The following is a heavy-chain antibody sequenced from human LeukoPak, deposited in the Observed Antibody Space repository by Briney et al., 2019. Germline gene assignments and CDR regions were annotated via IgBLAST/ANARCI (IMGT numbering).Heavy chain of an antibody. CDR2: ISSGSVTI. V-gene: IGHV3-48*01. CDR3: ARVHGGYPFGH. CDR1: GFTFSDHY. D-gene: IGHD2-15*01. J-gene: IGHJ4*02. Sequence: GGSLRLSCAASGFTFSDHYMDWVRQAPGKGLGWLSFISSGSVTIYYTDSVKGRFTISRDNAKNSPYLQMNSLRAEDTAVYYCARVHGGYPFGHWGQGTLVTVSS.